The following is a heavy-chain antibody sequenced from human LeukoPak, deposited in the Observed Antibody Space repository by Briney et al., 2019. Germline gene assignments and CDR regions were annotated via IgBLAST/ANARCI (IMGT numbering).Heavy chain of an antibody. Sequence: GGTLRLSCAASGFTFSSYGMSWVRQAPGKGLEWVSAISGSGGRTYYADSVKGRFTISRDNSKNTLYLQMNSLRAEDTAVYYCARSRGSGSYGNWFDPWGQGTLVTVSS. V-gene: IGHV3-23*01. D-gene: IGHD3-10*01. CDR3: ARSRGSGSYGNWFDP. CDR2: ISGSGGRT. J-gene: IGHJ5*02. CDR1: GFTFSSYG.